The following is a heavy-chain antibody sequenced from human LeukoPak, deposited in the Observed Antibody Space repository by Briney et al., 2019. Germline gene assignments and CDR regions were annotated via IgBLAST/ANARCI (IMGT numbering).Heavy chain of an antibody. D-gene: IGHD3-10*01. Sequence: SETLSLTCAVYGGSFSGYYWSWIRQPPGKGLEWIGEINHSGSTNYNPSLKSRVTISVDTSKNQFSPKLSSVTAADTAVYYCARFLRDPPYYFDYWGQGTLVTVSS. CDR1: GGSFSGYY. CDR2: INHSGST. CDR3: ARFLRDPPYYFDY. J-gene: IGHJ4*02. V-gene: IGHV4-34*01.